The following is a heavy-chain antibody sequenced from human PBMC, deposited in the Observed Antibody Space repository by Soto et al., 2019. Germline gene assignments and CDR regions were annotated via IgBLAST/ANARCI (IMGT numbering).Heavy chain of an antibody. J-gene: IGHJ5*02. V-gene: IGHV1-46*01. CDR1: GDTFTIYY. CDR3: ARSSGGVFGIIIDGTNWFDP. Sequence: SVKVSCKAPGDTFTIYYMRGVRQSGLQGRDGMGVINPNGGSTRFAQKFQGRVTMTSDTSTSTGYMELRGLTSEDTAVYYCARSSGGVFGIIIDGTNWFDPWGQGTLVTVSS. CDR2: INPNGGST. D-gene: IGHD3-16*01.